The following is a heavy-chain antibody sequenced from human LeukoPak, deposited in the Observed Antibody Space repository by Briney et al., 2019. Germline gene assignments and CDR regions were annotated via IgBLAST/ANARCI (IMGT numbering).Heavy chain of an antibody. CDR2: IYSGGST. CDR3: AKGSSSWYFDY. J-gene: IGHJ4*02. D-gene: IGHD6-13*01. CDR1: GFTVSSNY. V-gene: IGHV3-53*01. Sequence: GGSLRLSCAASGFTVSSNYMSWVRQAPGKGLEWVSVIYSGGSTYYADSVKGRFTISRDNSKNTLYLQMNSLRAEDTAVYYCAKGSSSWYFDYWGQGTLVIVSS.